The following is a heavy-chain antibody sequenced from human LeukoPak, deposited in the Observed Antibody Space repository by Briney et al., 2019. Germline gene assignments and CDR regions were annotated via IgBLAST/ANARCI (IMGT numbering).Heavy chain of an antibody. Sequence: GESLKISCKGSGYSFTGYWISWVRQMPGKGLEWMGRIDPSDSYTNYSPSFQGHVTISADKSISTAYLQWSSLKASDTAMYYCARLEGPAYCGGDCYYFDYWGQGTLVTVSS. J-gene: IGHJ4*02. CDR1: GYSFTGYW. CDR2: IDPSDSYT. V-gene: IGHV5-10-1*01. CDR3: ARLEGPAYCGGDCYYFDY. D-gene: IGHD2-21*02.